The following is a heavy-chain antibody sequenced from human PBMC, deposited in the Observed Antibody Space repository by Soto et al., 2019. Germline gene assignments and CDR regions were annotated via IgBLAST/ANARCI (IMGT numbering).Heavy chain of an antibody. D-gene: IGHD4-17*01. Sequence: AASVKVSCKASGGTFSSYAISWVRQAPGQGLEWMGGIIPIFGTANYAQKFQGRVTITADESTSTAYMELSSLRSEDTAVYYRARGMTTVTTQGDYYYYYGMDVWGQGTTVTVSS. V-gene: IGHV1-69*13. CDR1: GGTFSSYA. CDR2: IIPIFGTA. CDR3: ARGMTTVTTQGDYYYYYGMDV. J-gene: IGHJ6*02.